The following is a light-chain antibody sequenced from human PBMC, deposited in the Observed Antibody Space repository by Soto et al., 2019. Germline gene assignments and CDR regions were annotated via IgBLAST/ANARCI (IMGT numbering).Light chain of an antibody. V-gene: IGKV3-20*01. J-gene: IGKJ2*01. CDR1: QIVYNSL. CDR2: GAS. CDR3: HVHLPTPPCYT. Sequence: EIVLTQSPGTLSLSPGERATLSCRASQIVYNSLLSWYQQSADHSPRLLIHGASSRAAGIPGRFSGSGSGTDFILTVSRLEPEDFAVYYCHVHLPTPPCYTFGQGTKLEIK.